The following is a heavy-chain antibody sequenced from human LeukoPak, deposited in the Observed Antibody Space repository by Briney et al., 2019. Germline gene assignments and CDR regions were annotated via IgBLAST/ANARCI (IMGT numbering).Heavy chain of an antibody. J-gene: IGHJ4*02. CDR2: IIPLFGTP. V-gene: IGHV1-69*06. D-gene: IGHD3-22*01. CDR1: GGTFSSYT. CDR3: AREVPYDSSRYYQPFDY. Sequence: ASVKVSCKASGGTFSSYTISWVRQAPGQGLEWMGGIIPLFGTPDYAQKFQDRLTITADKSTSTAYMELSSLRSDDTAVYYCAREVPYDSSRYYQPFDYWGQGTLVTVSS.